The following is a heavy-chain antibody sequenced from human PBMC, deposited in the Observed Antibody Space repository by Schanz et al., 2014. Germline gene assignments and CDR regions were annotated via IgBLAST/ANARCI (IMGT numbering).Heavy chain of an antibody. J-gene: IGHJ6*02. D-gene: IGHD3-16*01. CDR1: GFTFDDYA. CDR3: AKDRQNRVNRVGYYYGMDV. CDR2: ISWNSGSI. Sequence: EVQLVESGGGLVQPGRSLRLSCAASGFTFDDYAMHWVRQAPGKGLEWVSGISWNSGSIGYADSVKGRFTISRDDAKNSLYLQMNSLRAEDTGLYYCAKDRQNRVNRVGYYYGMDVWGQGTTVTVSS. V-gene: IGHV3-9*01.